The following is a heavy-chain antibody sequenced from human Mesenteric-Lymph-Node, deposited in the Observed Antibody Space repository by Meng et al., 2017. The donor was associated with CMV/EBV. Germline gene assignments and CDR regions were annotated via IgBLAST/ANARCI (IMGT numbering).Heavy chain of an antibody. J-gene: IGHJ4*02. Sequence: GESLKISCVASGFTFSTYGMHWVRQAPGKGLEWVAFIRNDGTTSNYGDSVKGRFTIFRDNSKNTVYLQMNSLRDEDTAVYSCAKDLWTYRYFDYWGQGTLVTVSS. CDR2: IRNDGTTS. D-gene: IGHD3/OR15-3a*01. CDR1: GFTFSTYG. CDR3: AKDLWTYRYFDY. V-gene: IGHV3-30*02.